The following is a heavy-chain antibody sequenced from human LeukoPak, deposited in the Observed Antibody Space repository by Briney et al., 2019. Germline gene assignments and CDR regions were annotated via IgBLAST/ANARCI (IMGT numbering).Heavy chain of an antibody. CDR2: IIPIFRTA. V-gene: IGHV1-69*05. D-gene: IGHD3-22*01. CDR1: VGTFSSYA. J-gene: IGHJ3*02. CDR3: ASTSGPHYYDSSGYYGAFDI. Sequence: PVKVSCKASVGTFSSYAISWVRQAPGQGLEWMGGIIPIFRTANYAQKFQGRVTITTDESTSTAYMELSSLRSEDTAVYYCASTSGPHYYDSSGYYGAFDIWGQGTMVTVSS.